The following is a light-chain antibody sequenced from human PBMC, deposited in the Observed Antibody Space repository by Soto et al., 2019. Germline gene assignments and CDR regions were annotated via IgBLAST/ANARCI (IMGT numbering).Light chain of an antibody. V-gene: IGLV2-8*01. J-gene: IGLJ2*01. CDR3: SSFAGSNIDVI. CDR2: EVT. Sequence: QSALTQPPSASGSPGQSVTISCTGTSSDVGGYGYVSWYQQHPGKAPRLMIYEVTKRASGVPGRFSASKSGNTASLTVSGLQAADEADYFCSSFAGSNIDVIFGGGTKLTVL. CDR1: SSDVGGYGY.